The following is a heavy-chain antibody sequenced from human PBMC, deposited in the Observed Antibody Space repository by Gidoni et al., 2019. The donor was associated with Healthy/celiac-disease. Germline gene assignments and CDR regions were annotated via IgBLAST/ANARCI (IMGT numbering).Heavy chain of an antibody. Sequence: EVQLLESGGGLVQPGGSRSTSGSAAGFTFNNYAIGWVRQAPGKGLGGVSAISFNGDSPYYADSVKGRFTISRDNSKNTLYLQMSSLRAEDTAVYYCAKGSSGSWWGDYWGQGTLVTVSS. CDR3: AKGSSGSWWGDY. V-gene: IGHV3-23*01. J-gene: IGHJ4*02. CDR2: ISFNGDSP. CDR1: GFTFNNYA. D-gene: IGHD1-26*01.